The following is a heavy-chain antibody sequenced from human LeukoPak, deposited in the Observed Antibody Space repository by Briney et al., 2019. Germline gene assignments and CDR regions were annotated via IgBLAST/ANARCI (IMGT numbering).Heavy chain of an antibody. CDR3: ARGLTRWLQFSLNY. Sequence: ASVKVSCKASGYTFTSYDINWVRQATGQGLEWMGWMNPNSGNTGYAQKFQGRVTMTKNTSISTAYMELSSLRSEDTAVYYCARGLTRWLQFSLNYWGQGTLVTASS. J-gene: IGHJ4*02. V-gene: IGHV1-8*01. D-gene: IGHD5-24*01. CDR2: MNPNSGNT. CDR1: GYTFTSYD.